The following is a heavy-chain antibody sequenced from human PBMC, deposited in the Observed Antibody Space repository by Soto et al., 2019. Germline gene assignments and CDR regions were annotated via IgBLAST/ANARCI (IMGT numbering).Heavy chain of an antibody. V-gene: IGHV6-1*01. CDR1: GDSVSSNSSA. Sequence: SQTLSLTCAISGDSVSSNSSAWNWIRQSPSRGLGWLGRTYYRSKWYNDYAVSVKSRITISPDTSKNQFSLQLNSVTPEDTAVYYCARADIVVVVAATKSYYYYMDVWGKGTTVTVSS. CDR3: ARADIVVVVAATKSYYYYMDV. CDR2: TYYRSKWYN. J-gene: IGHJ6*03. D-gene: IGHD2-15*01.